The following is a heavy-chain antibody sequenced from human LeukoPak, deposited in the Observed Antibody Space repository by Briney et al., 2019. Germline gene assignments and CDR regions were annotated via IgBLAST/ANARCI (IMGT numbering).Heavy chain of an antibody. CDR3: ARRSKKLAVAGT. D-gene: IGHD6-19*01. Sequence: SETLSLTCAIYGGSFSGYYWGWIRQPPGKGLEWIGEINHSGSTNYNPSLKSRVTISVDTSKNQFSLKLSSVTAADTAVYYCARRSKKLAVAGTWGQGTLVTVSS. J-gene: IGHJ5*02. CDR2: INHSGST. CDR1: GGSFSGYY. V-gene: IGHV4-34*01.